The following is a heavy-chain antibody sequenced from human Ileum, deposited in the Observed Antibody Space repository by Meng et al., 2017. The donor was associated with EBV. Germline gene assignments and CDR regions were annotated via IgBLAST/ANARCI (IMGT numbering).Heavy chain of an antibody. CDR3: ARDGYSSGSD. D-gene: IGHD6-19*01. V-gene: IGHV4-61*01. J-gene: IGHJ4*02. CDR1: GGSVSSGCNY. Sequence: QVQVRESGPGLVEPSETLSLTCSCSGGSVSSGCNYWSWIRQPPGKGLEWIGYIYNSGSTNYNPSLKSRVTISVDTSKNQFSLKLSSVTAADTAVYYCARDGYSSGSDWGQGTLVTVSS. CDR2: IYNSGST.